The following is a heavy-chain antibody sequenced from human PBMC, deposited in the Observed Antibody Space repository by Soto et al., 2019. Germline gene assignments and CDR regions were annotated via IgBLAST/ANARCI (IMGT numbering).Heavy chain of an antibody. D-gene: IGHD3-3*01. CDR2: INHSGST. Sequence: PSETLSLTCAVCGGSFSGYYWSWIRQPPGKGLEWIGEINHSGSTNYNPSLKSRVTISVDTSKNQFSLKLSSVTAADTAVYYCARGPGIRFLEWLSQYNWFDPWGEGTLVTVSS. V-gene: IGHV4-34*01. CDR1: GGSFSGYY. J-gene: IGHJ5*02. CDR3: ARGPGIRFLEWLSQYNWFDP.